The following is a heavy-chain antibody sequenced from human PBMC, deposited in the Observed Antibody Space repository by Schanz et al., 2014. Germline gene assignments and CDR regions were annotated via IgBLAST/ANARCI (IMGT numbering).Heavy chain of an antibody. CDR1: GFAVDNYY. V-gene: IGHV3-66*02. CDR3: ARPDPYCRSGTCSRAFDF. D-gene: IGHD2-15*01. Sequence: EVQLVASGGGLVQPGGSLRLSCAASGFAVDNYYMSCVRQAPGRGLEWVSIIFTDGRTYYADSVKGRFTISRDSSKNTLFLQMNSLRTEDTAVYYCARPDPYCRSGTCSRAFDFWGQGTLVTVSS. CDR2: IFTDGRT. J-gene: IGHJ4*02.